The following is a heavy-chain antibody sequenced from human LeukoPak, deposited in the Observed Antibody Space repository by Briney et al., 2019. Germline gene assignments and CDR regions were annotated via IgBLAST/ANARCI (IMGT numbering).Heavy chain of an antibody. Sequence: SETLSLTCAVYGGSFSGYYWSWIRQPPGKGLEWIGEINHSGSTNYNPSLKSRVTISVDTSKNQFSLKLSSVTAADTAVYYCARGPRHLTTVVTKRFDYWGQGTLVTVSS. D-gene: IGHD4-23*01. V-gene: IGHV4-34*01. CDR3: ARGPRHLTTVVTKRFDY. CDR1: GGSFSGYY. J-gene: IGHJ4*02. CDR2: INHSGST.